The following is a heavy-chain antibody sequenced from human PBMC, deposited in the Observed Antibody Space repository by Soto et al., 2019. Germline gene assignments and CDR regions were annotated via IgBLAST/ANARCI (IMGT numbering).Heavy chain of an antibody. CDR2: LSTRRSYI. D-gene: IGHD3-3*01. V-gene: IGHV3-21*01. Sequence: GGALRLSCAASGFTFSSYSINWVRQAPGEGGEWGSSLSTRRSYIYYADSVTGRYTIPGSNATTALYLQKNSLRAEDTARYYCARLYDMWSGYYSYTDSWGQGALGTSTS. J-gene: IGHJ4*02. CDR3: ARLYDMWSGYYSYTDS. CDR1: GFTFSSYS.